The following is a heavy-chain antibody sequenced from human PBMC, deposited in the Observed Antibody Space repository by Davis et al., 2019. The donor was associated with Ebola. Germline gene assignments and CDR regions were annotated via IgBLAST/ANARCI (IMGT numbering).Heavy chain of an antibody. CDR2: IYYSGST. CDR1: GGSISSGGYS. V-gene: IGHV4-30-2*03. CDR3: ARGGDYYYYMDV. Sequence: PSETLSLTCAVSGGSISSGGYSWSWIRQPPGKGLEWIGSIYYSGSTYYNPSLKSRVTISVDTSKNQFSLKLSSVTAADTAVYYCARGGDYYYYMDVWGKGTTVTVSS. J-gene: IGHJ6*03. D-gene: IGHD3-16*01.